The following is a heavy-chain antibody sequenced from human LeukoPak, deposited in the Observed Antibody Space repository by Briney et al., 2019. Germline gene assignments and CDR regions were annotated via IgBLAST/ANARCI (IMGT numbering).Heavy chain of an antibody. D-gene: IGHD1-26*01. CDR2: IWYDGSNK. CDR3: ARDLGGSYGYFDY. CDR1: GFTFSSYN. Sequence: GGSLILSCAASGFTFSSYNMHWVRQAPGKGLEWVAVIWYDGSNKYCADSVKGRFTISRDNSKNTLYLQMNSLRAEDTAVYFCARDLGGSYGYFDYWGQGTLVTVSS. J-gene: IGHJ4*02. V-gene: IGHV3-33*01.